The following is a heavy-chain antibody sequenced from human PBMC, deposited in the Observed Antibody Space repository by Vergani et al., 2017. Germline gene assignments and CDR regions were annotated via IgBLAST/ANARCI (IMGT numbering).Heavy chain of an antibody. CDR1: GFTFSSYG. D-gene: IGHD4-17*01. CDR2: LWYDGSNK. CDR3: AKEDHTGYYYYYGMDV. J-gene: IGHJ6*02. V-gene: IGHV3-33*06. Sequence: QVQLVESGGGVVQPGRSLRLSCAASGFTFSSYGMHWVRQAPGKGLEWVAVLWYDGSNKYYADSVKGRFTISRDNSKNTLYLQMNSLRAEDTAVYYCAKEDHTGYYYYYGMDVWGQGTTVTVSS.